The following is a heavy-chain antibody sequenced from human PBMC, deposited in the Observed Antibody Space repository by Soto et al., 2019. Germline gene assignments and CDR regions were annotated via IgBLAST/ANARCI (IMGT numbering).Heavy chain of an antibody. CDR2: IKQDGSEK. Sequence: PGGSLRLSCAASGFTFSSYWMSWVRQAPGKSLEWVANIKQDGSEKNHVDSVKGRFTISRDNANNSLYLQMSSLRAEDTALYYCAREGTIGDADGLDVWGQGTTVTVSS. V-gene: IGHV3-7*03. CDR1: GFTFSSYW. CDR3: AREGTIGDADGLDV. D-gene: IGHD1-1*01. J-gene: IGHJ6*02.